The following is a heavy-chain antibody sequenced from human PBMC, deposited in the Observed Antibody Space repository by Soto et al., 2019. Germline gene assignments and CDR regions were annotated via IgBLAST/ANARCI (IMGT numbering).Heavy chain of an antibody. CDR1: GFSLTTSGVG. CDR2: IYWDDDK. J-gene: IGHJ4*02. Sequence: QITLNESGPTVVRPTETLTLTCSCSGFSLTTSGVGVGWIHQSPGKAPEWLALIYWDDDKRYSASLKSRLTITKDTSKKQVVLTVSDLDPTDTATYYCAHRVLRTVFGLVTTTAIYFDFWGQGPPVAVSS. CDR3: AHRVLRTVFGLVTTTAIYFDF. D-gene: IGHD3-3*01. V-gene: IGHV2-5*02.